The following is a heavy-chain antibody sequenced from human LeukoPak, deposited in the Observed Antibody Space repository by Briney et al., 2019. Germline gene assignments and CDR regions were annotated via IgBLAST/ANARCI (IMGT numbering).Heavy chain of an antibody. V-gene: IGHV3-48*01. CDR3: ARDCRIAVAGIDY. D-gene: IGHD6-19*01. J-gene: IGHJ4*02. Sequence: GGSLRLSCAASGFTFSSYSMNWVRQAPGKGLEWLSYISSTSGLIQYADSVKGRFTISRDNARNSLYLQMNSLRAEDTAVYYCARDCRIAVAGIDYWGQGTLVTVSS. CDR2: ISSTSGLI. CDR1: GFTFSSYS.